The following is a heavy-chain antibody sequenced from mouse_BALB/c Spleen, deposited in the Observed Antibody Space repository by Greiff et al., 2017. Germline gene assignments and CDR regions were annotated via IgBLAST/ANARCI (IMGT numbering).Heavy chain of an antibody. CDR2: IDPENGNT. D-gene: IGHD2-3*01. Sequence: VQLQQSGAELVRPGALVKLSCKASGFNIKDYYMHWVKQRPEQGLEWIGWIDPENGNTIYDPKFQGKASITADPSSNTAYLQLSSLTSEDTAVYYCALVRPADGYYARFDYGGQGTTLTVSS. CDR1: GFNIKDYY. V-gene: IGHV14-1*02. J-gene: IGHJ2*01. CDR3: ALVRPADGYYARFDY.